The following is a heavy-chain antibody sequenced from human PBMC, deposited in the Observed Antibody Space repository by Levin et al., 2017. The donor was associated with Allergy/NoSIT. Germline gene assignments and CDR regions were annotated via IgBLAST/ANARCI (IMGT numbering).Heavy chain of an antibody. V-gene: IGHV5-51*01. Sequence: GESLKISCKGSGYSFTSYWIGWVRQMPGKGLEWMGIIYPGDSDTRYSPSFQGQVTISADKSISTAYLQWSSLKASDTAMYYCARRTRLIVVVPAAMPADAFDIWGQGTMVTVSS. CDR1: GYSFTSYW. J-gene: IGHJ3*02. CDR3: ARRTRLIVVVPAAMPADAFDI. D-gene: IGHD2-2*01. CDR2: IYPGDSDT.